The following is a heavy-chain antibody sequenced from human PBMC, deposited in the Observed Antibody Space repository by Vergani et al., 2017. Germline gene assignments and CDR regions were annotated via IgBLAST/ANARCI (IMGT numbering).Heavy chain of an antibody. V-gene: IGHV3-66*02. Sequence: EVQLVESGGGLVQPGGSLRLSCAASGFTVSSNYMSWVRQAPGKGLEWVSVIYSGGSTYYADSVKGRFTISRDNSKNTLYLQMNSLRAEDTAVYYCARGRSSGWYPLYYFDYWGQGTLVTVSS. CDR3: ARGRSSGWYPLYYFDY. CDR1: GFTVSSNY. J-gene: IGHJ4*02. CDR2: IYSGGST. D-gene: IGHD6-19*01.